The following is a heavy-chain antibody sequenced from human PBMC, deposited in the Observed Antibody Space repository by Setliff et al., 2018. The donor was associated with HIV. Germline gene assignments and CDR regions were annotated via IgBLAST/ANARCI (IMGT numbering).Heavy chain of an antibody. J-gene: IGHJ3*01. V-gene: IGHV4-59*01. CDR2: IYFTGSS. CDR3: ARVQMAYAAFDV. Sequence: SETLSLTSTVSGGSISTYYWSWIRQPPGKGLEWIGSIYFTGSSDNNPSLKSRVTLSVDTSKYQFSLKLSSVTAADTAVYYCARVQMAYAAFDVWGQGTMVTV. CDR1: GGSISTYY. D-gene: IGHD4-17*01.